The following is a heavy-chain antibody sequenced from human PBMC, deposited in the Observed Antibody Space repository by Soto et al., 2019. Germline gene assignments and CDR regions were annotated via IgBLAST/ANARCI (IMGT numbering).Heavy chain of an antibody. J-gene: IGHJ6*02. CDR2: IIPILGIA. CDR3: ARVQQLVIPNYYGMDV. D-gene: IGHD6-13*01. CDR1: GGTFSSYT. Sequence: GASVKVSCKASGGTFSSYTISWVRQAPGQGLEWMGRIIPILGIANYAQKFQGRVTITADKSTSTAYMELSSLRSEDTAVYYCARVQQLVIPNYYGMDVWGQATTVTGPS. V-gene: IGHV1-69*02.